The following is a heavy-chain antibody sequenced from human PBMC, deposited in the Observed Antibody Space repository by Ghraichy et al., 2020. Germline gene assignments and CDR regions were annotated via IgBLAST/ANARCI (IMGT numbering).Heavy chain of an antibody. CDR3: AKDSSGWYASLSYFYYGMDV. Sequence: GGSLRLSCAASGFTFSNFGMHWVRQAPGKGLEWVALISYDGSKKYYTDSVKGRFTISRDNSKNTLYLQMNSLRAADRAIYYCAKDSSGWYASLSYFYYGMDVWGQGTTVTVSS. V-gene: IGHV3-30*18. D-gene: IGHD6-19*01. CDR2: ISYDGSKK. J-gene: IGHJ6*02. CDR1: GFTFSNFG.